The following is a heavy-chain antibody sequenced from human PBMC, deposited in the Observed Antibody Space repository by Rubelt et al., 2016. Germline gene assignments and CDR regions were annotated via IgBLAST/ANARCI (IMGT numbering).Heavy chain of an antibody. Sequence: QVQLQESGPGLVKPSETLSLTCTVSGYSISSGYYWGWIRQPPGKGLEWIGSIYYSGSTYYNPSLKSRVTISVDTSKNQFSRKLSSVTAADTAVYYCARHSGGVQGWGQGTLVTVSS. V-gene: IGHV4-38-2*02. CDR2: IYYSGST. CDR3: ARHSGGVQG. J-gene: IGHJ4*02. D-gene: IGHD2-8*02. CDR1: GYSISSGYY.